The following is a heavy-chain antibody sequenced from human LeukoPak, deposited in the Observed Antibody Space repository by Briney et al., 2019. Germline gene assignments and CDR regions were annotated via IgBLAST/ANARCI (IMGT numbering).Heavy chain of an antibody. CDR3: ATALRFLEWYPY. Sequence: PGGSLRLSCAASGFTFSSYAMSWVRQAPGKGLEWVSTISAGGGNTYYADSVKGRFTISRDNSKNTLYLQMNSLRAEDTAIYYCATALRFLEWYPYWGQGTQVTVSS. CDR2: ISAGGGNT. J-gene: IGHJ4*02. CDR1: GFTFSSYA. V-gene: IGHV3-23*01. D-gene: IGHD3-3*01.